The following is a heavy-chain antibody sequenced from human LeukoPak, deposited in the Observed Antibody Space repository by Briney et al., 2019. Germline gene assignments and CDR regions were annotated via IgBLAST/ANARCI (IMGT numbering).Heavy chain of an antibody. J-gene: IGHJ3*02. CDR3: ASETPSAGAFDI. Sequence: GGSLRLSCAASGFTFDDYGMSWVRHAPGKGLEWVAGINWNGGSTGYADSVKGRFTISRDNAKNSLYLQMNSLRAEDTALYYCASETPSAGAFDIWGQGTMVTVSS. CDR2: INWNGGST. CDR1: GFTFDDYG. D-gene: IGHD1-1*01. V-gene: IGHV3-20*04.